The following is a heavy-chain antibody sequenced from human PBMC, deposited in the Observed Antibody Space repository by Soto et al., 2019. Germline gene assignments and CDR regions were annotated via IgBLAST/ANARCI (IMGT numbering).Heavy chain of an antibody. D-gene: IGHD3-10*01. CDR1: GGSISSGDYY. Sequence: PSETLSLTCTVSGGSISSGDYYWSWIRQPPGKGLEWIGYIYYSGSTYYNPSLKSRVTISVDTSKNQFSLKLSSVTAADTAVYYCARDSPTMVRGVRLFDYWGQGTLVTVSS. CDR3: ARDSPTMVRGVRLFDY. CDR2: IYYSGST. V-gene: IGHV4-30-4*01. J-gene: IGHJ4*02.